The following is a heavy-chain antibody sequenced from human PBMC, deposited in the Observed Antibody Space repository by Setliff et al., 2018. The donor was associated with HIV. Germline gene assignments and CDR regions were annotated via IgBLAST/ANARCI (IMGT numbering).Heavy chain of an antibody. V-gene: IGHV1-69*10. CDR2: ILPMLNIA. Sequence: SVKVSCKASGGTFSSYTINWVRQAPGQGLEWMGGILPMLNIANFTQKFQGRVTITADKSTDTAYMELSSLRYEDTAVYYCAREIPDYYDILTGHNIPNAFDIWGQGTMVTVSS. J-gene: IGHJ3*02. D-gene: IGHD3-9*01. CDR3: AREIPDYYDILTGHNIPNAFDI. CDR1: GGTFSSYT.